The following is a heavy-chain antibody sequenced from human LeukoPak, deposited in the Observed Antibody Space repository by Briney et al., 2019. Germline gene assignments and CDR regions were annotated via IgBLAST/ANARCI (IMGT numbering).Heavy chain of an antibody. D-gene: IGHD2-21*01. CDR3: ARRDYRAWIDP. J-gene: IGHJ5*02. CDR1: GGSISASSHY. Sequence: SETLSLTCSVSGGSISASSHYWAWVRQPPGKGLEWIGSVYYTGSIRYNTSLKSRVTISVDMSKNDLFLTMNSVTAADTAFYYCARRDYRAWIDPWGQGILVTVSP. CDR2: VYYTGSI. V-gene: IGHV4-39*01.